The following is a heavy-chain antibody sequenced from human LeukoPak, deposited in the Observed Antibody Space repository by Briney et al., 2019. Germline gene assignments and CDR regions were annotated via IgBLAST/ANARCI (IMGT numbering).Heavy chain of an antibody. J-gene: IGHJ5*02. Sequence: TSETLSLTCTVSGGSISSSSYYWGWIRQPPGKGLEWIGSIYYSGSTNYNPSLKSRVTISVDTSKNQFSLKLSSVTAADTAVYYCAREQYGSVVNWFDPWGQGTLVTVSS. CDR2: IYYSGST. D-gene: IGHD3-10*01. V-gene: IGHV4-39*07. CDR1: GGSISSSSYY. CDR3: AREQYGSVVNWFDP.